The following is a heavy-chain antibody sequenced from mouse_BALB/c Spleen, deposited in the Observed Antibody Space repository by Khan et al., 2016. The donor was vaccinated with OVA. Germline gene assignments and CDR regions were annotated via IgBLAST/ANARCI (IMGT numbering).Heavy chain of an antibody. J-gene: IGHJ3*01. CDR3: VNHGSSAAWFTY. CDR1: GFTFTSYW. Sequence: QVQLKESGAELAKPGASVKMSCKASGFTFTSYWMHWLKQRPGQGLEWIGYINPNTDYTEYNQKFKDKATLTADKSSSTAYMQLTSLTSEDSAVYYCVNHGSSAAWFTYWGQGTLVTVSA. V-gene: IGHV1-7*01. D-gene: IGHD1-1*01. CDR2: INPNTDYT.